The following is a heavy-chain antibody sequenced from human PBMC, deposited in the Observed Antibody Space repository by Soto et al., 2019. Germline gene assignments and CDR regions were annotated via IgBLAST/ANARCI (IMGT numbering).Heavy chain of an antibody. CDR3: ATDPRGPDY. CDR2: ISASGDST. V-gene: IGHV3-23*01. CDR1: GVGFSNYG. J-gene: IGHJ4*02. Sequence: VHLLESGGGLVQPGGSLKLSCATSGVGFSNYGMSWVRQAPGKGLEWVSGISASGDSTYYADPMKGRFTISGDNSKRTLYLQMNSLRAEDTAIYYCATDPRGPDYWGQGTQVTVS.